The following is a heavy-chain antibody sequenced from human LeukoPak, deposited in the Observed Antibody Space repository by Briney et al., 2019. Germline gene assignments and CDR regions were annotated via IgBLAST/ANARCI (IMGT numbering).Heavy chain of an antibody. CDR3: TTIVGATPDAFDI. CDR2: ISYDGSNK. D-gene: IGHD1-26*01. J-gene: IGHJ3*02. Sequence: GGSLRLSCAASGFTFSSYAMHWVRQAPGKGLEWVAVISYDGSNKYYADSVKGRFTISRDNSKNTLYLQMNSLKTEDTAVYYCTTIVGATPDAFDIWGQGTMVTVSS. CDR1: GFTFSSYA. V-gene: IGHV3-30*04.